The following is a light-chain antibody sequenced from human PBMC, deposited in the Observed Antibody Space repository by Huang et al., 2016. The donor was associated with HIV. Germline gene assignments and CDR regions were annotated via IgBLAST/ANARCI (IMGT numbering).Light chain of an antibody. J-gene: IGKJ2*01. CDR1: QSLLHESGQNY. V-gene: IGKV2-28*01. CDR2: LAS. Sequence: DIVMTQSQLSLPVTPGEPASISCRSNQSLLHESGQNYLDWYLQKPGQSPQLLIYLASTRASGVPDRFTGSGSGTDFPLRINKVEAQDVGVYFCMQALQTPYTFGRGTKLEI. CDR3: MQALQTPYT.